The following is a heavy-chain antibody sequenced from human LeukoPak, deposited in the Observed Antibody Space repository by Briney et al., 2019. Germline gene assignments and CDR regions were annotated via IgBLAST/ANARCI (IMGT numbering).Heavy chain of an antibody. V-gene: IGHV4-34*01. CDR2: INHSGST. CDR1: GGSFSGYY. Sequence: SETLSLTCAVSGGSFSGYYWSWIRQPPGKGLEWIGKINHSGSTNYNPSLKSRVTISVDTSKNQFSLKLSSVTAADTAVYYCARGPLPDSRIVGATDYWGQGTLVTVSS. D-gene: IGHD1-26*01. J-gene: IGHJ4*02. CDR3: ARGPLPDSRIVGATDY.